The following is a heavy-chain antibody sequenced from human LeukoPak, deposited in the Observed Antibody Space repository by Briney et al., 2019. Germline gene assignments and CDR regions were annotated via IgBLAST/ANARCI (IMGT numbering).Heavy chain of an antibody. D-gene: IGHD2-2*02. CDR2: IYYSGST. J-gene: IGHJ5*02. V-gene: IGHV4-31*03. CDR1: GGSISSGGYY. CDR3: ARGVRRYCSSTSCYTTGFDP. Sequence: SETLSLTCTVSGGSISSGGYYWSWIRQHPGKGLEWIGYIYYSGSTYYNPSLNIRVTISVDTSKHQFSLKLSSVTAADTAVYYCARGVRRYCSSTSCYTTGFDPWGQGTLVTVSS.